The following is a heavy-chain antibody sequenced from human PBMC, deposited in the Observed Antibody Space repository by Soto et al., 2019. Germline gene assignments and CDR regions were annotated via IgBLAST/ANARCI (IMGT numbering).Heavy chain of an antibody. CDR2: IYYSGTT. D-gene: IGHD3-9*01. V-gene: IGHV4-59*01. Sequence: PSETRSLTCTVSGGSTRNYFWSWIRQPPGKGLEWIGCIYYSGTTNYNSSLKSRVTISLDTSKNQFSLRLRSVTAADTAVYYCARYVNPYDTAVWFDPWGQGTLVTVSS. CDR3: ARYVNPYDTAVWFDP. J-gene: IGHJ5*02. CDR1: GGSTRNYF.